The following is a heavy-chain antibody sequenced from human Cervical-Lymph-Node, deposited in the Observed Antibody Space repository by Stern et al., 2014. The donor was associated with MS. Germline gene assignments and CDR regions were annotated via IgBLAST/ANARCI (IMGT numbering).Heavy chain of an antibody. D-gene: IGHD6-13*01. V-gene: IGHV3-53*01. CDR3: ARDVRSSWYRWFDP. CDR2: IFRGGST. J-gene: IGHJ5*02. Sequence: EVQLVESGGGLIQPGGSLRLSCAASGFSVRSNYMSWVRQAPGQGLEWVSVIFRGGSTYYADSVNGRLPISRDNSKNTVYLEMNSLRFEDTAVYYCARDVRSSWYRWFDPWGQGTLVTVSS. CDR1: GFSVRSNY.